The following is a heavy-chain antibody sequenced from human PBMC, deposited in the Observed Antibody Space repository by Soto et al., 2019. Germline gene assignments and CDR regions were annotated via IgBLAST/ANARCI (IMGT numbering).Heavy chain of an antibody. J-gene: IGHJ4*02. Sequence: GESLKISCKASGCSFSSYWSGWVRQMPGKGLEWMGIVYPPDSDTRYSPSFQGQVTISVDKSINTVYLQWSSLKASDTAMYYCARASRTYKYGSPLHWGQGTQVTVSS. V-gene: IGHV5-51*01. CDR2: VYPPDSDT. CDR1: GCSFSSYW. CDR3: ARASRTYKYGSPLH. D-gene: IGHD3-10*01.